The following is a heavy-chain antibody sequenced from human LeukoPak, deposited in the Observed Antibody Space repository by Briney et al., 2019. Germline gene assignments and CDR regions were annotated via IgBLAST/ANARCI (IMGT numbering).Heavy chain of an antibody. CDR2: INPNSGGT. CDR1: GYTFTGYY. CDR3: ARELKSLRRWFDP. D-gene: IGHD4/OR15-4a*01. V-gene: IGHV1-2*02. Sequence: ASVKVSCKASGYTFTGYYMHWVRQAPGQGLEWMGWINPNSGGTNYAQKFQGRVTMTRDTSISIAYMELSRLRSDDTAVYYCARELKSLRRWFDPWGQGTLVTVSS. J-gene: IGHJ5*02.